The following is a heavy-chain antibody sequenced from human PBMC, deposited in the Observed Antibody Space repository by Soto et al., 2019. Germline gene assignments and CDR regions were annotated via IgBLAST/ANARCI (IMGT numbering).Heavy chain of an antibody. D-gene: IGHD3-3*02. CDR1: GFTFIRHT. CDR2: ISDDGSNT. V-gene: IGHV3-30-3*02. CDR3: AKHLAGNWDY. Sequence: GGSLRLSCAGSGFTFIRHTMHWVRQAPCKGLEWVAAISDDGSNTYYADSVKGRFTISRDNSKNTLYLQMNSLRAEDAAVYYCAKHLAGNWDYWGQGTLVNVSS. J-gene: IGHJ4*02.